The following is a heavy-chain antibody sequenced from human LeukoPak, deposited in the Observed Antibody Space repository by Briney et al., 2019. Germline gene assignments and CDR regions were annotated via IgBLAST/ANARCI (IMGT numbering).Heavy chain of an antibody. Sequence: GASVRVSCKASGYTFINYDMNWVRQAHGQGLEWMGWMNPNSGDAGYMEKLQGRVTMTRNTSISTAYMELSSLRSEDTAVYYCATRASPSFYYAMDVWGQGTTVTVSS. CDR3: ATRASPSFYYAMDV. J-gene: IGHJ6*02. V-gene: IGHV1-8*01. CDR1: GYTFINYD. CDR2: MNPNSGDA.